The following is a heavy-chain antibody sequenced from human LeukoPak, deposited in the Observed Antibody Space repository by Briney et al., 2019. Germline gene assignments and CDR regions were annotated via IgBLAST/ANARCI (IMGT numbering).Heavy chain of an antibody. V-gene: IGHV4-39*06. CDR2: IYYSGST. Sequence: WVRQPPGKGLEWVGGIYYSGSTYYNPSLKSRVIISVDTSKDQFPLKLSSVTAADTAVYYCAFLLAGVSDGYDNAFDIWGQGTMVTVSS. J-gene: IGHJ3*02. D-gene: IGHD3-22*01. CDR3: AFLLAGVSDGYDNAFDI.